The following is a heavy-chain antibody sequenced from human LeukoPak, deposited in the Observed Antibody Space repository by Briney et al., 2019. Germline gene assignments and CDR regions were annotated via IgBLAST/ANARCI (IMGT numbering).Heavy chain of an antibody. CDR3: ARRDGSSWGGYWFDP. D-gene: IGHD6-13*01. V-gene: IGHV3-23*01. Sequence: GGSLRLSCAASGFTFSSYSMNWVRQAPGKGLEWVSAISGSGGSTYYADSVKGRFTISRDNSKNTLYLQMNSLRAEDTAVYYCARRDGSSWGGYWFDPWGQGTLVTVSS. CDR2: ISGSGGST. CDR1: GFTFSSYS. J-gene: IGHJ5*02.